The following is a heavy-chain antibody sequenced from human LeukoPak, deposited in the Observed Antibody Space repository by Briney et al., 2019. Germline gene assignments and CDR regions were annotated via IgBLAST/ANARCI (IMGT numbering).Heavy chain of an antibody. D-gene: IGHD2/OR15-2a*01. CDR2: IYYTGST. Sequence: SETLSLTCSVSGGSISITTSYWGWIRRPPGKGLEWIASIYYTGSTYYNPSLRSRVTISVDTSKNQFSLRLSSVTAADTGIYYCVRRNHFFDYWGQGTLVTVSS. CDR1: GGSISITTSY. V-gene: IGHV4-39*01. CDR3: VRRNHFFDY. J-gene: IGHJ4*02.